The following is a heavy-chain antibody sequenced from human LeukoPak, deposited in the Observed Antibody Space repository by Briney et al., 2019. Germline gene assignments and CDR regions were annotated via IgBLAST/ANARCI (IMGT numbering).Heavy chain of an antibody. Sequence: ASVKVSCKASGGTFSSYAISWVRQAPGQGLEWMGGIIPIFGTANYAQKLQGRVTMTTDTSTSTAYMELSSLRSDDTAVYYCARDGLFSPAFDIWGQGTMVTVSS. V-gene: IGHV1-69*05. CDR1: GGTFSSYA. CDR3: ARDGLFSPAFDI. CDR2: IIPIFGTA. D-gene: IGHD3-10*01. J-gene: IGHJ3*02.